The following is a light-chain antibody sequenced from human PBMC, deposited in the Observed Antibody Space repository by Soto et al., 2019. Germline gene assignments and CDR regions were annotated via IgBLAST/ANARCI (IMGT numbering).Light chain of an antibody. CDR2: DAS. CDR1: QSVSSTY. J-gene: IGKJ1*01. Sequence: EIVLTQSPGTLSLSPGQRATLSCRASQSVSSTYLAWNQQRTGQAPRLLIYDASSRATGIPDRFSGSGSGTNFTLTISRLEPEDFAVYYCQQYDSSPWTFGQGTKV. CDR3: QQYDSSPWT. V-gene: IGKV3-20*01.